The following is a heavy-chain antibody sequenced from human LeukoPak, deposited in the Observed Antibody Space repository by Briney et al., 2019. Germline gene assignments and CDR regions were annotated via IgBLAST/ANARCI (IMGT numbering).Heavy chain of an antibody. V-gene: IGHV4-59*08. CDR2: IYYSGST. CDR1: GGSISSYY. D-gene: IGHD4-23*01. J-gene: IGHJ4*02. Sequence: SETLSLTCTVSGGSISSYYWSWIRQPPGKGLEWIGYIYYSGSTNYNPSLKSRVTISVDTSKNQFSLKLSSVTATDTAVYYCARLYGGNSEVHFDYWGQGTLVTVSS. CDR3: ARLYGGNSEVHFDY.